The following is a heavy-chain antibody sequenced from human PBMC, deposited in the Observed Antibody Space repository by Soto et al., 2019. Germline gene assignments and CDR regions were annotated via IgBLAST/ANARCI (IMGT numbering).Heavy chain of an antibody. D-gene: IGHD1-26*01. CDR2: INPVSGHT. Sequence: QVQLVQSGAEVKKPGASVKVSCKASGYTFTTYALHWVRQAPGQRPEWMGWINPVSGHTKYSKKFQDRVTITRDTSASTGYMELSSLRSEYTAVYYCGRSVVGATGEILYNAMDVWGQGTTVTVSS. J-gene: IGHJ6*02. V-gene: IGHV1-3*01. CDR3: GRSVVGATGEILYNAMDV. CDR1: GYTFTTYA.